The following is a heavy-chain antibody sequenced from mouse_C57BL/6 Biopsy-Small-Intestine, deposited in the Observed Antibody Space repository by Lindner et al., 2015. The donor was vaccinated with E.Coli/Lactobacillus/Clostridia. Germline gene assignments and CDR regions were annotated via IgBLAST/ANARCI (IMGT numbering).Heavy chain of an antibody. J-gene: IGHJ1*01. V-gene: IGHV1-4*01. CDR3: ARGDGYGERRFFDV. CDR2: IIPILGTE. Sequence: SVKVSCKASGGTYNIYTITWVRQAPGQGLEWMGGIIPILGTETYAQKFQDRVTITADESTSTIYMEMKSLTSDDTAVYFCARGDGYGERRFFDVWGRGTVVTVSS. CDR1: GGTYNIYT. D-gene: IGHD2-3*01.